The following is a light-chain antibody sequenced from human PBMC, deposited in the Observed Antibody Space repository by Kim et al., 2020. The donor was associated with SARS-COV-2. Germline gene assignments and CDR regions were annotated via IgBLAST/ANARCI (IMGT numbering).Light chain of an antibody. V-gene: IGKV3-20*01. CDR1: QSVSSNY. CDR2: GAS. Sequence: SLSPGESATLSCRASQSVSSNYLAWYQQKPGQAPRLLVYGASSRATGIPDRFSGSGSGTDFSLTISRLEPEDFAVYYCQQYASSRTFGQGTKVE. CDR3: QQYASSRT. J-gene: IGKJ1*01.